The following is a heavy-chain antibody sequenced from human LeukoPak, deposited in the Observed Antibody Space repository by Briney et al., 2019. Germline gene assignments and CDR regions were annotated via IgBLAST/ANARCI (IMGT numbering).Heavy chain of an antibody. Sequence: PSETLSLTCTVSGGSISSYYWSWIRQPAGKGLEWIGRIYTSGSTNYNPSLKSRVTMSVDTSKNQFSLKLSSVTAADTAVYYCARGYYDILNGPYGSEYWGQGTLVTVSS. V-gene: IGHV4-4*07. J-gene: IGHJ4*02. CDR3: ARGYYDILNGPYGSEY. CDR2: IYTSGST. D-gene: IGHD3-9*01. CDR1: GGSISSYY.